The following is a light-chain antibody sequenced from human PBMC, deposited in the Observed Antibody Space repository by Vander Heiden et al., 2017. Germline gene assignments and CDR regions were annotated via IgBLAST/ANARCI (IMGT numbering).Light chain of an antibody. CDR1: QSLLYSDGNTY. CDR3: MQGTQWPWT. CDR2: KVA. Sequence: VLITQSPLFLLVPLGQPACISCRPSQSLLYSDGNTYLNWVQQRPGQSPRRRIYKVADRDSGVPDRFSGSGAGTDFTQKISRVEAEDVGVYYCMQGTQWPWTFGQGTRVEIK. J-gene: IGKJ1*01. V-gene: IGKV2-30*01.